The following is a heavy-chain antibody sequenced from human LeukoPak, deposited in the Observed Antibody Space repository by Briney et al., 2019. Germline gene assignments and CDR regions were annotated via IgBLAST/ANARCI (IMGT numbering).Heavy chain of an antibody. V-gene: IGHV1-46*01. CDR3: ARDQESFDH. CDR1: GYTFTGYY. Sequence: GSVKVSCKASGYTFTGYYMHWVRQAPGQGLEWMGMIYPRDGSTSYAQNFQGRVTVTRDTSTTTVHMELRGLRSEDTAVYYCARDQESFDHWGQGTVVTVSS. CDR2: IYPRDGST. J-gene: IGHJ4*02.